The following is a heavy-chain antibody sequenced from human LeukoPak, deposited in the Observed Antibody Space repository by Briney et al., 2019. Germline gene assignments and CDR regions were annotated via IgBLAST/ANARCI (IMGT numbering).Heavy chain of an antibody. CDR2: IYYSGST. D-gene: IGHD6-19*01. V-gene: IGHV4-59*01. J-gene: IGHJ4*02. CDR3: ARTEYSSGWYYFDY. Sequence: PWETLSLTCTVSGGSISSYYWSWIRQPPGKGLEWIGYIYYSGSTNYNPSLKSRATISVDTSKNQFSLKLSSVTAADTAVYYCARTEYSSGWYYFDYWGQGTLVTVSS. CDR1: GGSISSYY.